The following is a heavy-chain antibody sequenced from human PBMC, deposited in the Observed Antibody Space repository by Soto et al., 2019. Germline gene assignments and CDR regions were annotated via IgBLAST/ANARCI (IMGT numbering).Heavy chain of an antibody. CDR3: ARDGPQGPYDAFEI. CDR1: GYTVPSAG. V-gene: IGHV1-18*01. Sequence: ASMKVSCKASGYTVPSAGTSWVRPAPGQGLEWMGWISAYNGNTNYAQKLQGRVTMTTDTSTSTAYMELRSLRSDDTAVYYCARDGPQGPYDAFEIGGQGTMV. CDR2: ISAYNGNT. J-gene: IGHJ3*02.